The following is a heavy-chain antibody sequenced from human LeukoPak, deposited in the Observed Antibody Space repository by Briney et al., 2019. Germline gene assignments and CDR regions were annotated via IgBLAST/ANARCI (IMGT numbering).Heavy chain of an antibody. CDR1: GYSFTNYW. Sequence: ESLKISCKGSGYSFTNYWIGWVRQMPGKGLEWMGIIYPGDSDTRYSPSFQGQVTISADKSITTAYLQWSSLKASDTAIYYCARQEASFSGSFRVWGQGTTVTVSS. J-gene: IGHJ6*02. CDR3: ARQEASFSGSFRV. CDR2: IYPGDSDT. D-gene: IGHD1-26*01. V-gene: IGHV5-51*01.